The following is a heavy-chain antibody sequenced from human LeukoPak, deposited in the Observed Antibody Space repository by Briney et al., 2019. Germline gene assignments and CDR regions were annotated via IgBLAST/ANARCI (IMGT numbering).Heavy chain of an antibody. CDR1: GGSISSGGYY. J-gene: IGHJ4*02. V-gene: IGHV4-31*03. D-gene: IGHD1-26*01. Sequence: SETLSLTCTVSGGSISSGGYYWSWIRQLPGKGLEWIGYIYYSGSTYYNPSLKSRVTISVDTSKNQFSLKLSSVTAADTAVYYCARGIGGSYYAYWGQGTLVTVSS. CDR3: ARGIGGSYYAY. CDR2: IYYSGST.